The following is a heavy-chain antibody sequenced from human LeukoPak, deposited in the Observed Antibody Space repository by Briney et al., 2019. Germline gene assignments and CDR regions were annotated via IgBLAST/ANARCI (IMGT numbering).Heavy chain of an antibody. J-gene: IGHJ6*03. CDR3: AKNRGYCVDGVCHNYYYMDV. Sequence: PGGSLRLSCAASGFTFSSFAMTWVRQAPGKGLEWVSTVSGSAGRTDYADSVKGRFTISRDNLKNTLYLQMNGLRAEDTAVYYCAKNRGYCVDGVCHNYYYMDVWGRGTTVTVSS. V-gene: IGHV3-23*01. CDR2: VSGSAGRT. CDR1: GFTFSSFA. D-gene: IGHD2-8*01.